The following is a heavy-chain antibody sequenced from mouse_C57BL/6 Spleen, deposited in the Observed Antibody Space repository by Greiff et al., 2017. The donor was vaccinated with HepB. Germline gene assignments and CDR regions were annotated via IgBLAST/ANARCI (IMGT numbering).Heavy chain of an antibody. CDR2: IDPSDSYT. Sequence: QVQLQQPGAELVMPGASVKLSCKASGYTFTSYWMHWVKQRPGQGLEWIGEIDPSDSYTNYNQKFKGKSTLTVDKSSSTAYMQLSSLTSEDSAVYYCARGTGTSPAWFAYWGQGTLVTVSA. CDR3: ARGTGTSPAWFAY. D-gene: IGHD4-1*01. CDR1: GYTFTSYW. V-gene: IGHV1-69*01. J-gene: IGHJ3*01.